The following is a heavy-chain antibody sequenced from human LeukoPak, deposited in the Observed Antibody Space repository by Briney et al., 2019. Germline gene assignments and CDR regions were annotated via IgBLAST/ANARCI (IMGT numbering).Heavy chain of an antibody. V-gene: IGHV4-30-2*05. CDR1: GGSISSGGYS. D-gene: IGHD3-16*02. CDR2: IYHSGST. CDR3: ARALITFGGVIVISSYYFDY. J-gene: IGHJ4*02. Sequence: PSQTLSLTCAVSGGSISSGGYSWSWIRQPPGKGLEWIGYIYHSGSTYYNPSLKSRVTISVDTSKNQFSLKLSSVTAADTAVYYCARALITFGGVIVISSYYFDYWGQGTLVTVSS.